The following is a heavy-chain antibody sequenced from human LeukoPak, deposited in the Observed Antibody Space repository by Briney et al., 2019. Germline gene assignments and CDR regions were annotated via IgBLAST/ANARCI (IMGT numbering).Heavy chain of an antibody. CDR2: IIPIFGTA. Sequence: SVKVSCKASGGTFSCYAISWVRQAPGQGLEWMGGIIPIFGTANYAQKFQGRVTITADESTSTAYMELSSLRSEDTAVYYCARDFTMVRGVITAYYYYGMDVWGKGTTVTVSS. V-gene: IGHV1-69*13. J-gene: IGHJ6*04. CDR3: ARDFTMVRGVITAYYYYGMDV. D-gene: IGHD3-10*01. CDR1: GGTFSCYA.